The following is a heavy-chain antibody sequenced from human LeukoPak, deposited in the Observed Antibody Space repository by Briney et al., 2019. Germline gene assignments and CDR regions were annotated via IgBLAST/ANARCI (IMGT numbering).Heavy chain of an antibody. CDR3: ARAVWTVVTRSHAFDI. CDR1: GGSISSSSYY. Sequence: SETLSLTCTVSGGSISSSSYYWGWIRQPPGKGLEWIGSIYYSGSTYYNPSLKSRVTISVDTSKNQFSLKLSSVTAADTAVYYCARAVWTVVTRSHAFDIWGQGTMVTVSS. CDR2: IYYSGST. D-gene: IGHD4-23*01. V-gene: IGHV4-39*07. J-gene: IGHJ3*02.